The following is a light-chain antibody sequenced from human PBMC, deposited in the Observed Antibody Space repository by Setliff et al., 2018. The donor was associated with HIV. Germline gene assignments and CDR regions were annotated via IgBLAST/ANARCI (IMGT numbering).Light chain of an antibody. V-gene: IGLV2-14*01. CDR3: NSYTTSTTRV. Sequence: QSVLTQPASVSGSPGQSITISCIGTSSDIGTYNCVSWYQHHPGKAPRLIIYGVNNRPSGVSDRFSGSKSGNTASLTISGLQAEDEAHYYCNSYTTSTTRVFGGGTKVTVL. J-gene: IGLJ3*02. CDR1: SSDIGTYNC. CDR2: GVN.